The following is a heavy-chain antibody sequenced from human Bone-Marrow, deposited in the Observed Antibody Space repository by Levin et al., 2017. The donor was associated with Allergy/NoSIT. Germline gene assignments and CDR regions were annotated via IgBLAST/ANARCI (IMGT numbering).Heavy chain of an antibody. CDR2: LSYDGDNE. CDR1: GFTFSGYG. J-gene: IGHJ6*03. V-gene: IGHV3-30*18. D-gene: IGHD5-18*01. Sequence: PGGSLRLSCAASGFTFSGYGMHWVRQPPGKGLEWVALLSYDGDNEYYSDSVKGRFTISRANSKNTLYLYMSSLRAEDTAVYYCAKVNGGYSYGRSYVYSYYMDVWGNGTTVTVSS. CDR3: AKVNGGYSYGRSYVYSYYMDV.